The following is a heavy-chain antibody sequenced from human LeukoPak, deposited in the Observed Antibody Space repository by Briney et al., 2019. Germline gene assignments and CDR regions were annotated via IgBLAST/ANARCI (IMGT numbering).Heavy chain of an antibody. D-gene: IGHD3-22*01. CDR2: IYYSGST. Sequence: SETLSITSTVSGGSISSGDCYLCWIRPPPRKGLEWIGYIYYSGSTYYNPSLKSRVTISVDTSKNQFSLKLSSVTAADTAVYYCARASYDSSGSYFDYWGQGTLVTVSS. V-gene: IGHV4-30-4*01. CDR1: GGSISSGDCY. CDR3: ARASYDSSGSYFDY. J-gene: IGHJ4*02.